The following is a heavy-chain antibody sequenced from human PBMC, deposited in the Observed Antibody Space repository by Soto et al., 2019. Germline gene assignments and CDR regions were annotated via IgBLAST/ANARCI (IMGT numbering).Heavy chain of an antibody. Sequence: SDTLSLRSTVSGGSIGTYYWSWIRQPPGKGLEWIGDFYYSGITNYNPSLKSRVTISLITSNNQFSLKLTSVTAADTAVYYCARGPSFTIFGVVRWFDPWGQGTLVTVSS. J-gene: IGHJ5*02. D-gene: IGHD3-3*01. V-gene: IGHV4-59*07. CDR3: ARGPSFTIFGVVRWFDP. CDR1: GGSIGTYY. CDR2: FYYSGIT.